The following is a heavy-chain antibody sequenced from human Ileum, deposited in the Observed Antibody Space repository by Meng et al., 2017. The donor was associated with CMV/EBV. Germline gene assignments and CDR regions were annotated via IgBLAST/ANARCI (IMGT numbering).Heavy chain of an antibody. CDR3: ARASARGVPVDL. D-gene: IGHD3-10*01. Sequence: DAVPGWLRPSVALPPTCTFTGGSRISYHWTGLRPPAGKQLDWMGHIHPIGTTYENPSLRSRGSMSLDKSKNQFPVVLASVTAADTAVYYCARASARGVPVDLWGQGTLVTVSS. CDR2: IHPIGTT. V-gene: IGHV4-4*07. J-gene: IGHJ5*02. CDR1: GGSRISYH.